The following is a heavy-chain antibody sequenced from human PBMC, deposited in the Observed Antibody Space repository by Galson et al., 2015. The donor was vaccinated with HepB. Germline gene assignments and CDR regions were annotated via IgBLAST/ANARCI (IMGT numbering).Heavy chain of an antibody. CDR2: VSGSSSTI. J-gene: IGHJ4*02. CDR3: ARGQWFGELFDYFDY. CDR1: GFTFSSFS. Sequence: SLRLSCAASGFTFSSFSMNWVRQAPGKGLEWVSYVSGSSSTIYYADSVKGRFTISRDNAKNSLYLQMDSLRDEDTAVYYCARGQWFGELFDYFDYWGQGTLVTVSS. D-gene: IGHD3-10*01. V-gene: IGHV3-48*02.